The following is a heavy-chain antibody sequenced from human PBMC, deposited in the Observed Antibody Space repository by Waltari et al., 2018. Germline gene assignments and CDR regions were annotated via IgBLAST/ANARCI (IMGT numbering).Heavy chain of an antibody. Sequence: QVQLQESGPGLVKPSETLSLTCAGPGGSISNYHWTWTRQPAGKGLEWIGRIYSSGSTNVNSSLKSRVTMSVDTSKNQFSLKLTSVTAADTAVYFCARGWEPGRGYFDFWGQGILVTVSS. CDR1: GGSISNYH. D-gene: IGHD1-26*01. J-gene: IGHJ4*02. CDR3: ARGWEPGRGYFDF. V-gene: IGHV4-4*07. CDR2: IYSSGST.